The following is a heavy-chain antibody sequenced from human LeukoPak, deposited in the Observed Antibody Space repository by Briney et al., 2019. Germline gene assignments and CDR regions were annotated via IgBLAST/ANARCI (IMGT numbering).Heavy chain of an antibody. Sequence: ASVKVSCKASGYTLTSYYLHWVRQAPGQGLEWMAIINPSGGSTSHAQKFQGRVTMTEDTSTDTAYMELSSLRSEDTAVYYCATEVDTARWALDVWGQGTTVTVSS. J-gene: IGHJ6*02. CDR2: INPSGGST. D-gene: IGHD5-18*01. V-gene: IGHV1-46*01. CDR3: ATEVDTARWALDV. CDR1: GYTLTSYY.